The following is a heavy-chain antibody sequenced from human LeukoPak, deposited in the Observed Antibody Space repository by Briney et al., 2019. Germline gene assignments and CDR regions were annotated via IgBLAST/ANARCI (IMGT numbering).Heavy chain of an antibody. V-gene: IGHV3-9*01. J-gene: IGHJ4*02. CDR1: GFTFDDYA. Sequence: PGGSLRLSCAVSGFTFDDYAMHWVRHAPGKGLEWVSGISWNSGSIGYADSVKGRFTISRDNAKNSLYLQMNSLRAEDTALYYCAKSPAVAGTGYFDYWGQGTLVTVSS. D-gene: IGHD6-19*01. CDR3: AKSPAVAGTGYFDY. CDR2: ISWNSGSI.